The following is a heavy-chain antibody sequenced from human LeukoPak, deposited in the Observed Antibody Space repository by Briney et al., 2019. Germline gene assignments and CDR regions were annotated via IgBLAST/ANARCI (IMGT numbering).Heavy chain of an antibody. J-gene: IGHJ6*03. CDR2: INHSGST. V-gene: IGHV4-34*01. CDR3: ARVLGIAARPNYYYYYMDV. CDR1: GGSFSGYY. D-gene: IGHD6-6*01. Sequence: PSETLSLTCAVYGGSFSGYYWSWIRQPPGKGLEWIGEINHSGSTNYNPSLKSRVTISVDTSKNQFSLKLSSVTAADTAVYYCARVLGIAARPNYYYYYMDVWGQGTTVTVSS.